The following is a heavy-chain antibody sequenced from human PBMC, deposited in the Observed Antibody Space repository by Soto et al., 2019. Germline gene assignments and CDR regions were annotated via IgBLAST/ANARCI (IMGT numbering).Heavy chain of an antibody. CDR2: FSAGGSR. D-gene: IGHD6-19*01. Sequence: GGSLRLSCAASGFTVSSSAMIWVRQAPGKGLEWVATFSAGGSRYYADSVKGRFTISRNSSQNTLYLQMNGLRAEDTALYYCAKDRGSGGIVAGTPDYWGQGTLVTVSS. J-gene: IGHJ4*02. CDR3: AKDRGSGGIVAGTPDY. V-gene: IGHV3-23*01. CDR1: GFTVSSSA.